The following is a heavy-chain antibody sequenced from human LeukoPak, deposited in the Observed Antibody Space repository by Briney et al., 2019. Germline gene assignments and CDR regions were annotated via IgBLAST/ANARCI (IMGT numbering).Heavy chain of an antibody. CDR3: ARTSGTYYRIPDYYYFYYYYMDV. Sequence: GGSLRLSCAASGFTFSSYGMHWVRQAPGKGLEWVAVISYDGSNKYYADSVKGRFTISRDNSKNTLYLQMNSLRAEDTAVYYCARTSGTYYRIPDYYYFYYYYMDVWGKGTTVTFSS. J-gene: IGHJ6*03. CDR2: ISYDGSNK. CDR1: GFTFSSYG. D-gene: IGHD3-10*01. V-gene: IGHV3-33*05.